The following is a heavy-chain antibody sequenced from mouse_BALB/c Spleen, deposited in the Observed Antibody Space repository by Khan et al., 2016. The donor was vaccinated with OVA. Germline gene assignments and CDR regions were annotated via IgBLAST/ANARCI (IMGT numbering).Heavy chain of an antibody. J-gene: IGHJ4*01. CDR1: GFSLTGYG. V-gene: IGHV2-6-7*01. CDR3: DGAYYCKYREAMDY. D-gene: IGHD2-10*01. Sequence: VQLQESGPGLVAPSQSLSITCTVSGFSLTGYGVNWVRQPPGKGLEWLGMIWGDGSTDNNSALKSRLSISKDNSKSQVFLKMNSLQTEDTARYYCDGAYYCKYREAMDYWGQGTSVTVSS. CDR2: IWGDGST.